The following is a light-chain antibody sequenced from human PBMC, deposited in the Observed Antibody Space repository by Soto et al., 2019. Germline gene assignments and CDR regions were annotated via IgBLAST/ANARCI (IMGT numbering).Light chain of an antibody. CDR3: LQEYSYPRT. CDR1: QGISTD. CDR2: ATS. Sequence: AIQMTQSPSSLSASVGDRVTITGRASQGISTDLGWYQQRPGKAPKLLIYATSNLQAGFPSRFSGSGSGTYFNLTSSSLQPEDVASYYCLQEYSYPRTFGQGTKVEIK. J-gene: IGKJ1*01. V-gene: IGKV1-6*01.